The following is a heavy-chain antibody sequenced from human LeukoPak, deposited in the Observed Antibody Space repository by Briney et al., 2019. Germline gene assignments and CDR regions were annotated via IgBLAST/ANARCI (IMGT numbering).Heavy chain of an antibody. V-gene: IGHV3-48*04. J-gene: IGHJ4*02. CDR2: ISSSGSTI. D-gene: IGHD6-13*01. CDR3: AREMAAAGDY. Sequence: PGGSLRLSCAASGFAFSDYSMNWVRQAPGKGLEWVSYISSSGSTIYYADSVKGRFTISRDNAKNSLYLQMNSLRAEDTAVYYCAREMAAAGDYWGQGALVTVSS. CDR1: GFAFSDYS.